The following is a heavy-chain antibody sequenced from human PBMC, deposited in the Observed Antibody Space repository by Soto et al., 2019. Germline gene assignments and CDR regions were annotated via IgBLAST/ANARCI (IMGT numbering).Heavy chain of an antibody. D-gene: IGHD1-26*01. Sequence: SETLSLTCTVSGGSISSGGYYWSWIRQHPGKGLEWIGYIYYSGSTYYNPSLKSRVTISVDTSKNQFSLKLSSVTAADTAVYYCSRDGSGSYGTDRAFDIWGQGTMVTVSS. CDR2: IYYSGST. J-gene: IGHJ3*02. CDR3: SRDGSGSYGTDRAFDI. V-gene: IGHV4-31*03. CDR1: GGSISSGGYY.